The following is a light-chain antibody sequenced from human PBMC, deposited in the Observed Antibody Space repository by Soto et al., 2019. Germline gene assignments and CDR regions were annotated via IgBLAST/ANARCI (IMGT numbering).Light chain of an antibody. CDR2: GAS. Sequence: EIVLTQSPGTLSLSPGERATLSCRASQSVSSSYLAWYQQKPGQAPRLLIYGASSRATGFPDRFSGSGSGTDFTLTISRLEPEDFAVYYCQQYGSSPATFGQGTKVEIK. V-gene: IGKV3-20*01. J-gene: IGKJ1*01. CDR3: QQYGSSPAT. CDR1: QSVSSSY.